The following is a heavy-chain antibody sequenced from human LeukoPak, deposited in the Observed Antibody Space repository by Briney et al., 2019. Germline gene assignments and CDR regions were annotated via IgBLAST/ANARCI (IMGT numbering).Heavy chain of an antibody. D-gene: IGHD6-6*01. J-gene: IGHJ5*02. V-gene: IGHV5-51*01. CDR2: IYPGDSDT. CDR3: ARHKPAWAARTANWFDP. CDR1: GYSLTSYW. Sequence: GESLKISCKGSGYSLTSYWIGWVRQMPGKGLEWMGIIYPGDSDTRYSPSFQGQVTISADKSISTAYLQWSSLKASDTAMYYCARHKPAWAARTANWFDPWGQGTLVTVSS.